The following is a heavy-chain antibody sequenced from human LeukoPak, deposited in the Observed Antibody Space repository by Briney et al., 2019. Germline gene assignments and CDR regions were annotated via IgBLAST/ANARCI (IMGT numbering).Heavy chain of an antibody. CDR1: GFSFGDYA. V-gene: IGHV3-9*01. CDR2: INWNSATI. CDR3: VKARGGIVPSAYFDY. D-gene: IGHD1-26*01. J-gene: IGHJ4*02. Sequence: GGSLRLSCEASGFSFGDYAMHWVRQAPGKGLEWVSGINWNSATIGYADSVKGRFTISRDNAKSSLYLQMNSLRVEDTALYYCVKARGGIVPSAYFDYWGQGTLVSVSS.